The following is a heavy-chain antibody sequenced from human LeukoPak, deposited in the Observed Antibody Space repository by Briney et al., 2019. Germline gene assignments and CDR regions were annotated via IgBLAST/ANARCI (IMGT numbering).Heavy chain of an antibody. Sequence: GGSLRLSCAASGFTFSSYAMHWVRQAPGKGLEWVAVISYDGSNKYYADSVKGRFTISRDNSKNTLYLQMNSLRAEDTAVYYCARAEPPRAGYSYGYYYYYGMDVWGQGTTVTVSS. CDR2: ISYDGSNK. J-gene: IGHJ6*02. CDR3: ARAEPPRAGYSYGYYYYYGMDV. V-gene: IGHV3-30-3*01. D-gene: IGHD5-18*01. CDR1: GFTFSSYA.